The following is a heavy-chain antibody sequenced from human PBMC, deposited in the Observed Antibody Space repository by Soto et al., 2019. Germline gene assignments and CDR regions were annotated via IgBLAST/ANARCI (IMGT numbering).Heavy chain of an antibody. V-gene: IGHV3-33*01. CDR2: IWYDENKK. J-gene: IGHJ5*02. CDR1: GFTFRNYG. D-gene: IGHD3-22*01. Sequence: VQLVESGGGVVQPGRSLRLSCAASGFTFRNYGIHWVRQAPGKGLEWVAVIWYDENKKYYADSVKGRFTISRDNSKNTLYLQMNSLRAEDTAVYYCARDTDTSSHYSRFDPWGQGTLVTVSS. CDR3: ARDTDTSSHYSRFDP.